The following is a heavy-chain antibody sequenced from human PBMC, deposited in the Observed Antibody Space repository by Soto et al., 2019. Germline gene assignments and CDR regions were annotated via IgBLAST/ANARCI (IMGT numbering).Heavy chain of an antibody. CDR1: GGSISSYY. CDR3: ARDVSSYYDFWSGYHHNWFDP. V-gene: IGHV4-59*01. D-gene: IGHD3-3*01. Sequence: PSETLSLTCTVSGGSISSYYWSWIRQPPGKGLEWIGYIYYSGSTNYNPSLKSRVTISVDTSKNQFSLKLSSVTAADTAVYYCARDVSSYYDFWSGYHHNWFDPWGQGTLVTVSS. CDR2: IYYSGST. J-gene: IGHJ5*02.